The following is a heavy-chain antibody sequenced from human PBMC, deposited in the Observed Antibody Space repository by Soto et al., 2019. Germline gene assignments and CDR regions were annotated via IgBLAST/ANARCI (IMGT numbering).Heavy chain of an antibody. CDR3: ARGFIELPYYYYGMDV. CDR2: ISSSSSTI. V-gene: IGHV3-48*02. Sequence: GGSLRLSCAASGFTFSSYSMNWVRQAPGKGPEWVSYISSSSSTIYYADSVKGRFTISRDNAKNSLYLQMNSLRDEDTALYYCARGFIELPYYYYGMDVWGQGTTVTVSS. J-gene: IGHJ6*02. CDR1: GFTFSSYS. D-gene: IGHD1-7*01.